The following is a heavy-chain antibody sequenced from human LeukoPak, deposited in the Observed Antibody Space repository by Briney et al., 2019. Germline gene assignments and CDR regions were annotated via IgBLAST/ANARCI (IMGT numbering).Heavy chain of an antibody. CDR1: GGSISSGGYY. J-gene: IGHJ4*02. CDR3: ARASSRGSGEVY. D-gene: IGHD3-10*01. V-gene: IGHV4-31*11. Sequence: SETLSLTCAVSGGSISSGGYYWSWIRQHPGKGLEWIGYIYYTGSTYYNPSLKSRLTISLDTSKNQFSLRLSSVTAADTAVYYCARASSRGSGEVYWGQGTLVIVSS. CDR2: IYYTGST.